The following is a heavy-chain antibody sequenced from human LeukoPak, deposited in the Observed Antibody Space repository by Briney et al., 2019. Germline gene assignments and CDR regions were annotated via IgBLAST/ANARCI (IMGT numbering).Heavy chain of an antibody. CDR1: GYSFTNYW. J-gene: IGHJ4*02. V-gene: IGHV5-51*01. D-gene: IGHD2-15*01. Sequence: GESLKISCKGSGYSFTNYWIGWVRQMPGKGLEWMGFIYPGDSDTRYSPSFQGQVSISADKSISTAYLQWSSLKASDTAMHYCARRYCSGGSCCFDYWGQGTLVTVSS. CDR3: ARRYCSGGSCCFDY. CDR2: IYPGDSDT.